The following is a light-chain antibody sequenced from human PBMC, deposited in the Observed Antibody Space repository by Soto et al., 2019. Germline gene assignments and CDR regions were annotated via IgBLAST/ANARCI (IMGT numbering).Light chain of an antibody. CDR1: NSNIGGGSD. J-gene: IGLJ2*01. CDR3: QSHDSRLSAVV. Sequence: QSVLTQPPSVSGAPGQRVTIFCTGNNSNIGGGSDVHWYQQIPGGAPKLLIYGNTNRPSGVPDRFSGSKSGVAASLAITGLQAEDEADYYCQSHDSRLSAVVFGGGTKLTVL. CDR2: GNT. V-gene: IGLV1-40*01.